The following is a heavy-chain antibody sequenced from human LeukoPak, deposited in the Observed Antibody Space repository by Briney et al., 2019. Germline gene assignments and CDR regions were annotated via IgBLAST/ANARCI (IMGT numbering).Heavy chain of an antibody. D-gene: IGHD6-13*01. V-gene: IGHV1-2*04. Sequence: ASVKVSCKASGYTFTGYYMHWVRQAPGRGLEWMGWINPNSGGTNYAQKFQGWVTMTRDTSISTAYMELSRLRSDDTAVYYCARDSGIAAAGHYYYYYGMDVWGQGTTVTVSS. CDR2: INPNSGGT. CDR1: GYTFTGYY. CDR3: ARDSGIAAAGHYYYYYGMDV. J-gene: IGHJ6*02.